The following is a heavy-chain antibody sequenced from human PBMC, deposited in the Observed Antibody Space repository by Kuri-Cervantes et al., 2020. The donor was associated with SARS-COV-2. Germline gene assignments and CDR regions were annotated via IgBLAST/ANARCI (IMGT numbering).Heavy chain of an antibody. Sequence: ASVKVSCKASGYTFTGYYMHWVRQAPGQGLEWMGIINPSGGSTSYAQKFQGRVTMTRDTSTSTVYMELSSLRSEDTAVYYCAREDFVTIFGVSWGQGTLVTVSS. CDR2: INPSGGST. CDR3: AREDFVTIFGVS. J-gene: IGHJ5*02. D-gene: IGHD3-3*01. V-gene: IGHV1-46*01. CDR1: GYTFTGYY.